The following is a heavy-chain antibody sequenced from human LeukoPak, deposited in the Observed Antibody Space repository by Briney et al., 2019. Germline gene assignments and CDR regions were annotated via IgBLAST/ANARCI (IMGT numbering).Heavy chain of an antibody. Sequence: SVKVSCKASGGTFSSYAISWVRQAPGQGLEWMGRIIPIFGTANYAQKFQGRVTITTDESTSTAYMELSSLRSEDTAVYYCARGGFWDGYNYDAFDIWGQGTMVTVSS. CDR2: IIPIFGTA. V-gene: IGHV1-69*05. J-gene: IGHJ3*02. CDR3: ARGGFWDGYNYDAFDI. D-gene: IGHD5-24*01. CDR1: GGTFSSYA.